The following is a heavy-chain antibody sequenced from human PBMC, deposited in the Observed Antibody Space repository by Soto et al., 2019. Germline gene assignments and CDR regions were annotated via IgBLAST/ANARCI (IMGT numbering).Heavy chain of an antibody. Sequence: SETLSLTCAVYGGSFSGYYWNWIRQPPGKGLEWIGEINHSGSTNYNPSLKSRVTISVDTSKNQFSLKLSSVTAADTAVYYCARTSYDSSGTAADPWGQGILVTVSS. J-gene: IGHJ5*02. CDR2: INHSGST. CDR3: ARTSYDSSGTAADP. V-gene: IGHV4-34*01. D-gene: IGHD3-22*01. CDR1: GGSFSGYY.